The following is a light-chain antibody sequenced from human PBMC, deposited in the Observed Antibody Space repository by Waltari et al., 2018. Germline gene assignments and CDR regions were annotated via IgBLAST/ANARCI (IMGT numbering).Light chain of an antibody. J-gene: IGLJ3*02. V-gene: IGLV1-40*01. CDR1: GSNIGAGYD. CDR2: DNT. CDR3: QSYDSSLTGSWV. Sequence: QSVLTQPPSVSAAPGQRVTISCTGSGSNIGAGYDVHWYQQHPGTAPKLLIKDNTNRPSGDPDRFSGSKSGTSASLAITGLQPEDEADYYCQSYDSSLTGSWVFGGGTRLTVL.